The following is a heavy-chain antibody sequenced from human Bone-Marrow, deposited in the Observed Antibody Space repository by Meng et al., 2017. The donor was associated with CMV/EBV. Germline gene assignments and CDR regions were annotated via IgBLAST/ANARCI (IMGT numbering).Heavy chain of an antibody. CDR1: GFTFSSYE. V-gene: IGHV3-48*03. CDR2: ISSSGSTI. Sequence: GGSLRLSFAASGFTFSSYEMNWFRQAPGKGLEWVSYISSSGSTIYYAKTVQARFTISRDNSKNTVFLLMNGLRAEDTALYYCARACRQVNNCYLDYWGQGTLVTVSS. CDR3: ARACRQVNNCYLDY. D-gene: IGHD1-1*01. J-gene: IGHJ4*02.